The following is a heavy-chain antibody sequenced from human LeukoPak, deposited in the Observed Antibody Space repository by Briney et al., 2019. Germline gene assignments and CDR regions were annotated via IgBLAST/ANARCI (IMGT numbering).Heavy chain of an antibody. CDR1: GGSISNYY. Sequence: PSETLSLTCTVSGGSISNYYWSWIRQPPGKGLEWIGYIHYSGNINYNPSLKSRVTISVDTSKNQFSLKMSSVTAADTAVYYCARDPVDQPYWFFDLWGRGTLVTVSS. CDR2: IHYSGNI. CDR3: ARDPVDQPYWFFDL. V-gene: IGHV4-59*01. J-gene: IGHJ2*01.